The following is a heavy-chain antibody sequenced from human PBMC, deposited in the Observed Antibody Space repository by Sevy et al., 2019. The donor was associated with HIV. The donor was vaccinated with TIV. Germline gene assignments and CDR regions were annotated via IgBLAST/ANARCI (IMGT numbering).Heavy chain of an antibody. CDR3: TIFFSDVCSAHGWSDP. J-gene: IGHJ5*02. CDR1: GFTFSSYA. D-gene: IGHD3-3*01. V-gene: IGHV3-23*01. Sequence: GGSLRRCCAASGFTFSSYAMSWVRQAPGKGLEWVSAISGSGGSTYYADSVKGRFTISRDNSKNTLYLQMNSLRAEVTAVSFSTIFFSDVCSAHGWSDPWAQGPPLTVSS. CDR2: ISGSGGST.